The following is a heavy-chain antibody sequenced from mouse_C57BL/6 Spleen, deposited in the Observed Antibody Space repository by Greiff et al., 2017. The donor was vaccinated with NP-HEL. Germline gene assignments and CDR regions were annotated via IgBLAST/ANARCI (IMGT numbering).Heavy chain of an antibody. D-gene: IGHD2-2*01. CDR3: AQAMVTTRAWFAY. J-gene: IGHJ3*01. V-gene: IGHV1-50*01. Sequence: VQLQQPGAELVKPGASVKLSCKASGYTFTSYWMQWVKQRPGQGLEWIGEIDPSDSYTNYNQKFKGKATLTVDTSSSTAYMQLSSLTSEDSAVYYCAQAMVTTRAWFAYWGQGTLVTVSA. CDR2: IDPSDSYT. CDR1: GYTFTSYW.